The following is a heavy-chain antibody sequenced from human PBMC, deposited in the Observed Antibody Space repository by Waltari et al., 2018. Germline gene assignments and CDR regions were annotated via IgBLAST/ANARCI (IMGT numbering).Heavy chain of an antibody. D-gene: IGHD3-10*01. V-gene: IGHV3-48*01. CDR1: GITFSSSA. CDR3: ARDLFLGSNWVYYFDY. CDR2: ISSSSALI. Sequence: EVQLVESGGGLVQPGGSLRLSCAASGITFSSSAMTWVRQAPGKGLEWISYISSSSALIDYADSVKGRFTVSRDNAKNSLYLQMNSLRVEDTAVYYCARDLFLGSNWVYYFDYWGQGTLVSVSS. J-gene: IGHJ4*02.